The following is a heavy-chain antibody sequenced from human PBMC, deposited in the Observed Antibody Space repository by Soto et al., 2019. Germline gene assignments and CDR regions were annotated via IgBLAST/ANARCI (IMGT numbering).Heavy chain of an antibody. Sequence: ASVKVSCKASGYTSTSYAMHWVRQAPGQRLEWMGWINAGNGNTKYSQKFQGRVTITRDTSASTAYMELSSLRSEDTAVYYCARDQYYDSSGLGSDVWGQGTTVTVSS. D-gene: IGHD3-22*01. J-gene: IGHJ6*02. V-gene: IGHV1-3*01. CDR1: GYTSTSYA. CDR2: INAGNGNT. CDR3: ARDQYYDSSGLGSDV.